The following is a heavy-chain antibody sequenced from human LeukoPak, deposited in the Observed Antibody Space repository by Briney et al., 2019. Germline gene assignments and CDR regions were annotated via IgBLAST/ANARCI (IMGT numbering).Heavy chain of an antibody. D-gene: IGHD5-24*01. V-gene: IGHV4-39*07. CDR3: ARGSYYSAVDVEMATTNFDY. CDR1: GGSISSSSYY. CDR2: IYYSGRT. Sequence: SETLSLTCTVSGGSISSSSYYWGWIPQPPGKGLVWIGSIYYSGRTYYNPSLKSRVTISVDTSKNQFSLKLSSVTAADTAVYYCARGSYYSAVDVEMATTNFDYWGQGTLVTVPS. J-gene: IGHJ4*02.